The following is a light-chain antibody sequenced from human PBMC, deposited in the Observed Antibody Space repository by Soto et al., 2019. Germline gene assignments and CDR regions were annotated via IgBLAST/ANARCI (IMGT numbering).Light chain of an antibody. Sequence: DIQMTQSPSSLSASVGDRVTITCRGSQSITIYLNWYQQQPGKAPRLLIYGASTLQTGVPSRFSGSGSMTDFTLTISDLQPEDFATYYCQQTYTAPRTFGQGTKVDI. CDR1: QSITIY. V-gene: IGKV1-39*01. J-gene: IGKJ1*01. CDR2: GAS. CDR3: QQTYTAPRT.